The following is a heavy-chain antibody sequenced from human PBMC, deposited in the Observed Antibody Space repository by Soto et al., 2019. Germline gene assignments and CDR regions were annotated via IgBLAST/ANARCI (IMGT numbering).Heavy chain of an antibody. Sequence: ASVKVSCKTSGGTFDNFIMNWVRQTPGRGLEWMGGIVPMLGTPTYAEKFKGRVTISATGSTSTMYMEVTSLRSEDTAIYYCARNGTYSSSLSQYSGMDVWGQGTTVTVSS. CDR2: IVPMLGTP. CDR3: ARNGTYSSSLSQYSGMDV. V-gene: IGHV1-69*13. J-gene: IGHJ6*02. CDR1: GGTFDNFI. D-gene: IGHD1-26*01.